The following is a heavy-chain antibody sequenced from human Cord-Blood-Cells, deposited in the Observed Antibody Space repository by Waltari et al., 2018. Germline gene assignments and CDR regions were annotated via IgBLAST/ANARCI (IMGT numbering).Heavy chain of an antibody. CDR1: GGSISSRRYY. CDR3: ARRLATIFGVVIGFDY. J-gene: IGHJ4*02. V-gene: IGHV4-39*01. D-gene: IGHD3-3*01. CDR2: IYYRGST. Sequence: QLQLQESGPGLVKPSETLSLTCTVSGGSISSRRYYWGWIRPPPGKGLEWIGSIYYRGSTYYNPSLKSRVTISVDTSKNQFSLKLSSVTAADTAVYYCARRLATIFGVVIGFDYWGQGTLVTVSS.